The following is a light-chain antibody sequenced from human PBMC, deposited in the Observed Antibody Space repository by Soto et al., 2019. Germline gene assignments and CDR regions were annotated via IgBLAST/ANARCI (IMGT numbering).Light chain of an antibody. CDR2: EAS. CDR3: QQSSSWPSIT. V-gene: IGKV3-11*01. CDR1: QSVSTY. Sequence: EIVLTQSPATLSLSPGERATLSCRASQSVSTYLAWYQQRPGQAPRLLIYEASNGATGIPARFSGSGSGTDFTLTISSLEPEDFAVYYCQQSSSWPSITFGQGTRLEIK. J-gene: IGKJ5*01.